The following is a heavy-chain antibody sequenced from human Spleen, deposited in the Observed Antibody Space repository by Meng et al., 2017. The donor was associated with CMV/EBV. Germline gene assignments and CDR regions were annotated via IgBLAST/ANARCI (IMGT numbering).Heavy chain of an antibody. CDR2: MYHSGST. CDR3: ARVYTMTGKGVFDY. CDR1: GYSISSGYY. D-gene: IGHD3-22*01. Sequence: SETLSLTCTVSGYSISSGYYWGWIRQSPGKGLEWVASMYHSGSTSYNPSLKSRVTISVDTSKNQFSVKLSSVIAADTAVYYCARVYTMTGKGVFDYWGQGALVTVSS. V-gene: IGHV4-38-2*02. J-gene: IGHJ4*02.